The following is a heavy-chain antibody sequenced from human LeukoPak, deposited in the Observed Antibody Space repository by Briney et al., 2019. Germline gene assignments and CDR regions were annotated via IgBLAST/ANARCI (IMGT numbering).Heavy chain of an antibody. CDR3: AKDGYSYGYRTFDY. V-gene: IGHV3-7*01. D-gene: IGHD5-18*01. CDR1: GFTFSSYW. Sequence: GGSLRLSCAASGFTFSSYWMSWVRQAPGKGLEWVANIKQDGSEKYYVDSVKGRFTISRDNAKNSLYLQMNSLRAEDTAVYYCAKDGYSYGYRTFDYWGQGTLVTVSS. J-gene: IGHJ4*02. CDR2: IKQDGSEK.